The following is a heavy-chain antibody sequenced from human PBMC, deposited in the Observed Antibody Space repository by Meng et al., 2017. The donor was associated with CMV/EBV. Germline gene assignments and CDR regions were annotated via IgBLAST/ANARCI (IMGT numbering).Heavy chain of an antibody. CDR1: CGSISSYY. J-gene: IGHJ4*02. V-gene: IGHV4-59*01. D-gene: IGHD1-7*01. CDR3: AGDRVDGLTGTRSDYDY. Sequence: ESLKISCTVSCGSISSYYRSWIRQPPGKGLEWIGYIYYSGSTNYNPSLKSRVTISVDTSKNQSSLKLSTLTAADAAVYYFAGDRVDGLTGTRSDYDYWGQGTLVTVSS. CDR2: IYYSGST.